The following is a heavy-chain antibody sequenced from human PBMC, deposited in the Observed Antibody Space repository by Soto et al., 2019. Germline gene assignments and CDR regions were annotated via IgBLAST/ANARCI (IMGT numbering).Heavy chain of an antibody. CDR2: TSYDGDKE. V-gene: IGHV3-30*18. Sequence: SCRVSGYTLTELSMHWGRQAPGKGLEWVAVTSYDGDKEYYADSVQRRFTISRDNSKNTLYLQMNSLRVEDTAIYYCAKDIALVRGVIIDLDVWGQGTTVSVSS. J-gene: IGHJ6*02. CDR1: GYTLTELS. D-gene: IGHD3-10*01. CDR3: AKDIALVRGVIIDLDV.